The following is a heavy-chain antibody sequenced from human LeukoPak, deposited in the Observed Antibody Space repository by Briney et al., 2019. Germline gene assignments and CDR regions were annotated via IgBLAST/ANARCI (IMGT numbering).Heavy chain of an antibody. J-gene: IGHJ3*02. D-gene: IGHD3-22*01. CDR2: IRYDGSNK. Sequence: GGSLRLSCAASGFTFSSYGMHWVRQAPGKGLEWVAFIRYDGSNKYYADSVKGRFTISRDNSKNSLYLQMNSLRAEDTAVYYCARGRVDYYDEADAFDIWGQGTMVTVSS. V-gene: IGHV3-30*02. CDR3: ARGRVDYYDEADAFDI. CDR1: GFTFSSYG.